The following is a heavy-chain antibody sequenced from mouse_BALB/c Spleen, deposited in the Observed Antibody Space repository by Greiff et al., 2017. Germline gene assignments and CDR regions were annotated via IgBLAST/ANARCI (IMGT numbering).Heavy chain of an antibody. CDR3: ARRGVYGNYGYFDV. CDR1: GFTFSSFG. J-gene: IGHJ1*01. CDR2: ISSGSSTI. Sequence: DVMLVESGGGLVQPGGSRKLSCAASGFTFSSFGMHWVRQAPEKGLEWVAYISSGSSTIYYADTVKGRFTISRDNPKNTLFLQMTSLRSEDTAMYYCARRGVYGNYGYFDVWGAGTTVTVSS. D-gene: IGHD2-10*02. V-gene: IGHV5-17*02.